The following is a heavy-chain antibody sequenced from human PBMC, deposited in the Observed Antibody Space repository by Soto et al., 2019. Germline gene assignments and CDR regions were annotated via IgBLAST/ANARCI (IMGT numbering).Heavy chain of an antibody. V-gene: IGHV3-23*01. CDR2: ISGSGGST. D-gene: IGHD2-8*01. CDR3: AQDLGHFTNGVYDNRPPVGWFEP. Sequence: KGLEWVSAISGSGGSTYYADSVKGRFTISRDNSKNTLYLQMNSLRAEDTAVYYCAQDLGHFTNGVYDNRPPVGWFEPWGHGAPVSVS. J-gene: IGHJ5*02.